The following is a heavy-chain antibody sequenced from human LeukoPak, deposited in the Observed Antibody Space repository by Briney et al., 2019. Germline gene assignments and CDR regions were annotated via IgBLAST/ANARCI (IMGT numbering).Heavy chain of an antibody. Sequence: GGSLRLSCAASGFTFSSYAMHWVRQAPGKGLEWVAVISYDGSNKYYADSVKGRFTISRDNSKNTLYLQMNSLRAGDTAVYYCASPYYDSSGLFDYWGQGTLVTVSS. CDR1: GFTFSSYA. CDR3: ASPYYDSSGLFDY. CDR2: ISYDGSNK. V-gene: IGHV3-30-3*01. D-gene: IGHD3-22*01. J-gene: IGHJ4*02.